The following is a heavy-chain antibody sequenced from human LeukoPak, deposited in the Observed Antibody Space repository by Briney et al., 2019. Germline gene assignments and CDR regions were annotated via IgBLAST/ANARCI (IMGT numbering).Heavy chain of an antibody. V-gene: IGHV1-18*01. CDR1: GYTFTSYG. D-gene: IGHD3-22*01. Sequence: ASLKVSCKASGYTFTSYGISWVRQAPGQGLEGMGWISAYNGNTNYAQKLQGRVTMTKDTSTSTAYMELRSLRSDDTAVYYCARDIRITMIVEAQDNWFDPWGQGTLVTVSS. J-gene: IGHJ5*02. CDR3: ARDIRITMIVEAQDNWFDP. CDR2: ISAYNGNT.